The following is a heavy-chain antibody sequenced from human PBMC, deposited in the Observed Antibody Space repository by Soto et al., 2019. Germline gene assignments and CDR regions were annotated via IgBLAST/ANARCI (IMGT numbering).Heavy chain of an antibody. V-gene: IGHV1-69*02. CDR2: IIPILGIA. D-gene: IGHD5-12*01. J-gene: IGHJ4*02. CDR3: ARVPSGYDFDY. CDR1: RGGFSSYT. Sequence: SVKVTSEASRGGFSSYTICWVRQAPGQGLEWMGRIIPILGIANYAQKFQGRVTITADKSTSTAYMELSSLRSEDTAVYYCARVPSGYDFDYWGQGTLVTVSS.